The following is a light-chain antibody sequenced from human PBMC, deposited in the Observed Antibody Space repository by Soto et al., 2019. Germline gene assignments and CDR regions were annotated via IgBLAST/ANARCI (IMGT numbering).Light chain of an antibody. V-gene: IGLV3-25*02. Sequence: SYELTQPPSVSVSPGQTARITCSGDALAKQYGYWYQQKPGQAPVVVIYKDSERPAGIPERFSGSSSGTTVTMTISGVQAEDEADYYCQSADSSGTYWVFGGGTQLIVL. J-gene: IGLJ3*02. CDR3: QSADSSGTYWV. CDR2: KDS. CDR1: ALAKQY.